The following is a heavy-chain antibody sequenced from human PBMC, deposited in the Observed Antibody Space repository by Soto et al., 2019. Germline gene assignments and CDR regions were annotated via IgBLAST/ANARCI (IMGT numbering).Heavy chain of an antibody. V-gene: IGHV1-46*01. CDR2: IRPSGGST. CDR3: ARVSGSYFLYYYGMDV. D-gene: IGHD1-26*01. CDR1: GYTFTSYY. J-gene: IGHJ6*02. Sequence: ASVKVSCKASGYTFTSYYMHWVRQAPGQGLEWMGIIRPSGGSTTYAQKFQGRVTMTRDTSTSAVYMELSSLRSEDTAVYYCARVSGSYFLYYYGMDVWGQGTTVTVSS.